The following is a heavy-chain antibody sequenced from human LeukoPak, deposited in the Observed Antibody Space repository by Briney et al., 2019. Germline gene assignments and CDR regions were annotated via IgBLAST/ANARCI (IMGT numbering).Heavy chain of an antibody. D-gene: IGHD3-9*01. CDR1: GGSFSGYY. J-gene: IGHJ6*02. V-gene: IGHV4-34*01. CDR2: INHSGST. CDR3: ARDGIRYRTYGMDV. Sequence: SETLSLTCAVYGGSFSGYYWSWIRQPPGKVLEWIGEINHSGSTNYNPSLKSRVTISVDASKNQFSLKLSSVTAADTAVYFRARDGIRYRTYGMDVWGQGTTVTVSS.